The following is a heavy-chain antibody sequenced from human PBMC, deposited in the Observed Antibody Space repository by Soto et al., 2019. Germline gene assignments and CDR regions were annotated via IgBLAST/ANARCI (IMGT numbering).Heavy chain of an antibody. CDR3: ARDRLVPRSGSYPYAFDI. V-gene: IGHV4-61*01. CDR2: IYYSGST. J-gene: IGHJ3*02. Sequence: SETLSLTCTVSGGSVSSGSYYWSWIRQPPGKGLEWIGYIYYSGSTNYNPSLKSRVTISVDTSKNQFSLKLSSVTAADTAVYYCARDRLVPRSGSYPYAFDIWGQGTMVTVSS. CDR1: GGSVSSGSYY. D-gene: IGHD3-10*01.